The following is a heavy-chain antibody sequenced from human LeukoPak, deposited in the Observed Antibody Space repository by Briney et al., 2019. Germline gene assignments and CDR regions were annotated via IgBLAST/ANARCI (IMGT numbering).Heavy chain of an antibody. Sequence: PGVSLRLSCAASGFTFSGSAMHWVRQASGKGLEWVGRIRSKTNSYATSYAASVKGRFALSRDDSKNTAYLQMNSLKTEDTAVYYCTRYNVGFESWGQGTLVTVSS. CDR3: TRYNVGFES. D-gene: IGHD1-1*01. CDR2: IRSKTNSYAT. J-gene: IGHJ4*02. CDR1: GFTFSGSA. V-gene: IGHV3-73*01.